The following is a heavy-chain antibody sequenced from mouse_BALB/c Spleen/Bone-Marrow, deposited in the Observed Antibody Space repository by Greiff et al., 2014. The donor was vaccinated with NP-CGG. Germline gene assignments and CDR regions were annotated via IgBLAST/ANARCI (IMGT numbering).Heavy chain of an antibody. V-gene: IGHV1-14*01. CDR3: ARQGVDYFDY. Sequence: VHVKQSGPELVKPGASVKMSCKASGYTFTSYVMHWVKQKPGQGLEWIGYINPYNDGTKYNEKFKGKATLTSDKSSSTAYMELGSLTSEDSAVYYCARQGVDYFDYWGQGTTLTVSS. CDR1: GYTFTSYV. J-gene: IGHJ2*01. CDR2: INPYNDGT.